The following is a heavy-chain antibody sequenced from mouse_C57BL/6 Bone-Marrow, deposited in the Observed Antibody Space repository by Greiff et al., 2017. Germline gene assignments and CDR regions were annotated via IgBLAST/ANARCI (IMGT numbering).Heavy chain of an antibody. J-gene: IGHJ3*01. CDR2: IWGVGST. D-gene: IGHD3-2*02. CDR1: GFSLTSYG. V-gene: IGHV2-6*01. Sequence: VQLQESGPGLVAPSQSLSITCTVSGFSLTSYGVDWVRQSPGKGLEWLGVIWGVGSTNYNSALKSRLSISKDNSKSQVFLKMNSLQTDDTAMYYCARLDSSGTGFAYWGQGTLATVSA. CDR3: ARLDSSGTGFAY.